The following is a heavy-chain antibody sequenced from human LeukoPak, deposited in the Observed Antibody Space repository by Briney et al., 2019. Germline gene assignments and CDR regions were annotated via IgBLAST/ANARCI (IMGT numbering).Heavy chain of an antibody. CDR3: AKAIEMTTTQADAFDI. CDR1: GFTFRSFG. J-gene: IGHJ3*02. D-gene: IGHD5-24*01. CDR2: ISYDGSND. V-gene: IGHV3-30*18. Sequence: PGGSLRLSCAASGFTFRSFGMHWVRQAPGKGLKWVAAISYDGSNDYYADSVKGRFTISRDNSKSTLFLQMNSLRTEDTALYYCAKAIEMTTTQADAFDIWGRGTVVTVSS.